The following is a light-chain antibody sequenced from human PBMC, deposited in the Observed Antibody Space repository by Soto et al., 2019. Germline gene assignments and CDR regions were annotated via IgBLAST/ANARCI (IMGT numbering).Light chain of an antibody. CDR3: QHYGRSPPYT. V-gene: IGKV3-20*01. J-gene: IGKJ2*01. CDR1: QSVSSSY. Sequence: EIVLTQSPDTLSLSPGERATLSCRASQSVSSSYLAWYQQRPGQAPRLLICGASSRATGIPDRFSGSGSGADFTLTISRLEPEDFAVYYCQHYGRSPPYTFGQGTKLEIK. CDR2: GAS.